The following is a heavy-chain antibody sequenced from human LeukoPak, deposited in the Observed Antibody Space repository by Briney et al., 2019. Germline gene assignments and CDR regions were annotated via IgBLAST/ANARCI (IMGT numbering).Heavy chain of an antibody. CDR2: IYPGDSDT. J-gene: IGHJ6*02. V-gene: IGHV5-51*01. CDR3: ARRYGAATRFYYYYGMDV. Sequence: GESLKISCKGSGYSFTSYGIGWVRQMPGKGLEWMGIIYPGDSDTRYSPSFQGQVTISADKSISTAYLQWSSLKASDTAMYYCARRYGAATRFYYYYGMDVWGQGTTVTVSS. CDR1: GYSFTSYG. D-gene: IGHD2-15*01.